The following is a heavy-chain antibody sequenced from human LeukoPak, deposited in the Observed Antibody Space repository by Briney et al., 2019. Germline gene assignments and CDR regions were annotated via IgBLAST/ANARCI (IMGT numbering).Heavy chain of an antibody. V-gene: IGHV3-66*01. D-gene: IGHD2-15*01. J-gene: IGHJ5*02. CDR3: ARDLGYCSGGSCYRWFDP. CDR1: GFTVSSNY. Sequence: PGGSLRLSCAASGFTVSSNYMSWVRQAPGKGLEWVSFIYSGGSTYYADSVKGRFTISRDNSKNTLYLQMNSLRAEDTAVYYCARDLGYCSGGSCYRWFDPWGQGTLVTVSS. CDR2: IYSGGST.